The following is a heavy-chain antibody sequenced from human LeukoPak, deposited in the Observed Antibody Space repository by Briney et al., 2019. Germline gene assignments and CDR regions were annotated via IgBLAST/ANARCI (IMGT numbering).Heavy chain of an antibody. Sequence: GGSLRLSCAASGFTFSSYSMNWVRQAPGKGLEWVSAFSGSGGSTYYADSVKGRFTISRDNSKNTLYLQLNSLRAEGTAVYYCAKDAVGYSAVPHYYYGMDVWGQGTTVTVSS. CDR1: GFTFSSYS. CDR2: FSGSGGST. D-gene: IGHD1-1*01. J-gene: IGHJ6*02. CDR3: AKDAVGYSAVPHYYYGMDV. V-gene: IGHV3-23*01.